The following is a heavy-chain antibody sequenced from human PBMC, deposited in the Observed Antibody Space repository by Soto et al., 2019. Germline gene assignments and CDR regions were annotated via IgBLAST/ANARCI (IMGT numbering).Heavy chain of an antibody. CDR3: ARQPMYYYDSSGYYYYGMDV. V-gene: IGHV5-51*01. CDR2: IYPGDSDT. Sequence: PGESLKISCKGAGYSFTSYCIVLVRQMPGKGLEWMGLIYPGDSDTRDSPSFQGQVTISAGKSISTAYLQWSSLKASDTAMYYCARQPMYYYDSSGYYYYGMDVWGQGTTVTVSS. CDR1: GYSFTSYC. J-gene: IGHJ6*02. D-gene: IGHD3-22*01.